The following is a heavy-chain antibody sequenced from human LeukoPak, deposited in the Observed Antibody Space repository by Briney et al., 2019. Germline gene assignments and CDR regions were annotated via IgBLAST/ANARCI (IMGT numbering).Heavy chain of an antibody. D-gene: IGHD4-17*01. CDR3: ARANDYGDNRAFDI. J-gene: IGHJ3*02. V-gene: IGHV3-21*01. Sequence: PGGSLRLSCAASGFTFSSYSMNWVRQPPGKGLEWVSSISSSSSYIYYADSVKGRFTISRDNAKNSLYLQMNSLRAEDTAVYYCARANDYGDNRAFDIWGQGTMVTVSS. CDR2: ISSSSSYI. CDR1: GFTFSSYS.